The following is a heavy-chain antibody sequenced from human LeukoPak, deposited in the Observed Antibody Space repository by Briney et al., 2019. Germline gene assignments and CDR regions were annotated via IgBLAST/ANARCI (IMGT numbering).Heavy chain of an antibody. CDR1: GGSISSGGYY. D-gene: IGHD1-26*01. CDR2: IYYSGST. V-gene: IGHV4-31*03. J-gene: IGHJ4*02. Sequence: SETLSLTCTVSGGSISSGGYYWSWIRQHPGKGLEWIGYIYYSGSTYYNPYLKSRVTISVDTSKNQFSLKLSSVTAADTAVYYCASSTSIVGATPFDYWGQGTLVTVSS. CDR3: ASSTSIVGATPFDY.